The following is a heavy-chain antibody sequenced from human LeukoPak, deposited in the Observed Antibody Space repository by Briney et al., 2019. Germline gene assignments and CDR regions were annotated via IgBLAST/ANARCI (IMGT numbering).Heavy chain of an antibody. CDR3: AKMGGSTVTTYDAFDI. D-gene: IGHD4-17*01. J-gene: IGHJ3*02. V-gene: IGHV3-30*18. CDR2: ISYDGSNK. CDR1: GFTFSSYA. Sequence: PGGSLRLSCAASGFTFSSYAMHWVRQAPGKGLEWVAVISYDGSNKYYADSVKGRFTISRDNSKNTLYLQMNSLRAEDTAVYYCAKMGGSTVTTYDAFDIWGQGTMVTVSS.